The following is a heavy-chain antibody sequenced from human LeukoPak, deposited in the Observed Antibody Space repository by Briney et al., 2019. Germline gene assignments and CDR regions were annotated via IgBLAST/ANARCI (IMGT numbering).Heavy chain of an antibody. D-gene: IGHD1-26*01. J-gene: IGHJ3*02. Sequence: GGSLRLSCAASGFTFSSYSMNWVRQAPGKGLEWVSSISSSSSYIYYADSVKGRFTISRDNAKNSLYLQMNSLRAEGTAVYYCARDLGSGIIDPPHDAFDIWGQGTMVTVSS. CDR1: GFTFSSYS. CDR2: ISSSSSYI. CDR3: ARDLGSGIIDPPHDAFDI. V-gene: IGHV3-21*01.